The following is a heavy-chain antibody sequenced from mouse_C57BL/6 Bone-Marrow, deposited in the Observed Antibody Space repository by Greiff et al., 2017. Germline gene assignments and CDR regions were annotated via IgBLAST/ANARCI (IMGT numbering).Heavy chain of an antibody. CDR1: GYAFTNYL. Sequence: QVQLQQSGAELVRPGTSVKVSCKASGYAFTNYLIEWVKQRPGQGLEWIGVINPGSGGTNSNEKFKGKATLTADKSSSTAYMQLSSLTSEDSAVYFCARSRGAWFAYWGQGTLVTVSA. V-gene: IGHV1-54*01. J-gene: IGHJ3*01. CDR3: ARSRGAWFAY. CDR2: INPGSGGT.